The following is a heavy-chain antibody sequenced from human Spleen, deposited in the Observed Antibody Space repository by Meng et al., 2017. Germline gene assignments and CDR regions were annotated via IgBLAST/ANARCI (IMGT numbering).Heavy chain of an antibody. Sequence: QVQLQESGPGLVKPSQTLSLTCTVSGGSITSGDYYWSWIRQPPGKGLEWIGYIYYSGSTNYNPPLKSRVSISIDTSKNQFSLKLSSVTATDTAVYYCVRSSGWVRTGFDPWGQGTLVTVSS. CDR2: IYYSGST. CDR3: VRSSGWVRTGFDP. V-gene: IGHV4-30-4*01. CDR1: GGSITSGDYY. J-gene: IGHJ5*02. D-gene: IGHD6-19*01.